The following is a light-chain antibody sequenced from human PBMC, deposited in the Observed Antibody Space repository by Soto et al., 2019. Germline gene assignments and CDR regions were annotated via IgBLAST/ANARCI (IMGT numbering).Light chain of an antibody. V-gene: IGKV3-15*01. CDR2: GAS. Sequence: VVTHSPASLSVSPGDRVTISCRAGPISSNLAWHQQRPGQAPRLLIYGASVRATGVPARFSGSGSGTELTLTINSLQSEDYAVYFCQQYNNWRYTVGQGTKADIK. CDR3: QQYNNWRYT. J-gene: IGKJ2*01. CDR1: PISSN.